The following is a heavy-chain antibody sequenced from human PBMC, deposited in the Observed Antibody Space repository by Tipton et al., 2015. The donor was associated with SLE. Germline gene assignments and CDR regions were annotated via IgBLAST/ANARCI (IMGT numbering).Heavy chain of an antibody. V-gene: IGHV4-39*02. J-gene: IGHJ4*02. CDR3: ARDWRDSGWYGGFDS. D-gene: IGHD6-19*01. CDR2: IYSSGST. CDR1: GGSISDSLYY. Sequence: TLSLTCSVSGGSISDSLYYWAWIRQPPGKGLEWIGSIYSSGSTYYNPSLNSRVSISVDTSRNSLSLRLSSVTAADTAVYYCARDWRDSGWYGGFDSWAQGTLVTVSS.